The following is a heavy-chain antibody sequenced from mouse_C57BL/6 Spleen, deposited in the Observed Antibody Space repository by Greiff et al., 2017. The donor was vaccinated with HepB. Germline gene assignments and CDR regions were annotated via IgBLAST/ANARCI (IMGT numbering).Heavy chain of an antibody. CDR1: GYAFSSYW. J-gene: IGHJ2*01. D-gene: IGHD1-1*01. Sequence: VQLRQSGAELVKPGASVKISCKASGYAFSSYWMNWVKQRPGKGLEWIGQIYPGDGDTNYNGKFKGKATLTADKSSSTAYMQLSSLTSEDSAVYFCARKTTVVASYYFDYWGQGTTLTVSS. CDR3: ARKTTVVASYYFDY. CDR2: IYPGDGDT. V-gene: IGHV1-80*01.